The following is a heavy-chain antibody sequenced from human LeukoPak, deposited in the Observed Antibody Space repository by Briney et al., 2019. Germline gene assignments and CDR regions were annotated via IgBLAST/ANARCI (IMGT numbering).Heavy chain of an antibody. J-gene: IGHJ4*02. CDR1: GYTFTSYY. CDR2: IIPIFGTA. Sequence: SVKVSCKASGYTFTSYYMHWVRQAPGQGLEWMGGIIPIFGTANYAQKFQGRVTITTDESTSTAYMELSSLRSEDTAVYYCAREVLGHYYWGQGTLVTVSS. D-gene: IGHD2-15*01. CDR3: AREVLGHYY. V-gene: IGHV1-69*05.